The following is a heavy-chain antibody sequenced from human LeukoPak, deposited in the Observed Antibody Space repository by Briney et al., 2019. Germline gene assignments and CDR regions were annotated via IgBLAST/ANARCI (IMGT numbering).Heavy chain of an antibody. CDR3: AREGDCSGGSCSIGAFDY. J-gene: IGHJ4*02. Sequence: GGSLRLSCAASGFTFSDYYMSWIRQAPGKGLEWVSYISSSGSTIYYADSVKGRFTISRDNAKNSLYLQMNSLRAEDTAVYYCAREGDCSGGSCSIGAFDYWGQGTLVTVSS. CDR1: GFTFSDYY. V-gene: IGHV3-11*01. CDR2: ISSSGSTI. D-gene: IGHD2-15*01.